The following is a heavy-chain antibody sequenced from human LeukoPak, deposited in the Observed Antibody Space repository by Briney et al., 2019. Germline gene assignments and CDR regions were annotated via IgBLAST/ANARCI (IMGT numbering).Heavy chain of an antibody. V-gene: IGHV3-30*03. D-gene: IGHD3-9*01. CDR3: ATKRSDILTGYYDY. CDR2: ISYDGSNK. CDR1: GFTFSSYG. J-gene: IGHJ4*02. Sequence: GGSLRLSCAASGFTFSSYGMHWVRQAPGKGLEWVAVISYDGSNKYYADSVKGRFTISRDNSKNTLYLQMNSLRAEDTAVYYCATKRSDILTGYYDYWGQGTLVTVSS.